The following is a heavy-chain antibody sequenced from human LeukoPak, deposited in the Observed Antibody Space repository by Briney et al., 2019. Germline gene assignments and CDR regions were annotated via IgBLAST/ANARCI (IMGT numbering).Heavy chain of an antibody. D-gene: IGHD2-2*01. CDR3: ARGSSSCFDY. CDR1: GFTFSSYS. CDR2: ISSSSSYI. Sequence: GGPLRLSCAASGFTFSSYSMSWVRQAPGKGLEGVSSISSSSSYIYYADSVKGRFTISRDNAKNSLYLQMNSLRAEGTAVYYCARGSSSCFDYWGQGTLVTVSS. J-gene: IGHJ4*02. V-gene: IGHV3-21*01.